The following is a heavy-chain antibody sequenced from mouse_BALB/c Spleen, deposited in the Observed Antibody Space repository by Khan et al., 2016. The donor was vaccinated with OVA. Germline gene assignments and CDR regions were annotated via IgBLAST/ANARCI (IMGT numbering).Heavy chain of an antibody. CDR2: IWSGGNT. CDR3: ARNSYMYDFTY. D-gene: IGHD2-14*01. V-gene: IGHV2-4-1*01. CDR1: GFSLTTYG. Sequence: VQLQESGPGLVQPSQSLSITCTVSGFSLTTYGVHWFRQSPGKGLEWLGLIWSGGNTDYNAAFISRLSISKDNSKSQVFFKMNSLQADDTAIYYCARNSYMYDFTYWGQGTLVTVSA. J-gene: IGHJ3*01.